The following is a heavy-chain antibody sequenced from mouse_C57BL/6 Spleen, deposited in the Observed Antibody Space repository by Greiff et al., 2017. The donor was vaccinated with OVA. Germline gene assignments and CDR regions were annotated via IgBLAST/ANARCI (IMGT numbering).Heavy chain of an antibody. CDR1: GFNIKNTY. J-gene: IGHJ1*03. D-gene: IGHD1-1*01. CDR2: IDPANGNT. Sequence: EVQRVESVAELVRPGASVKLSCTASGFNIKNTYMHWVKQRPEQGLEWIGRIDPANGNTKYAPKFQGKATITAATSSNTAYLQLSSLTSEDTAIYYCASTVVAPYWYFDVWGTGTTVTVSS. CDR3: ASTVVAPYWYFDV. V-gene: IGHV14-3*01.